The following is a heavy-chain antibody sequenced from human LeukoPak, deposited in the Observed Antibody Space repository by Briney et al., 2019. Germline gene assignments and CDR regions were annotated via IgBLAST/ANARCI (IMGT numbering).Heavy chain of an antibody. CDR3: ARGGFLEWSFDY. J-gene: IGHJ4*02. CDR2: INAGNGNT. CDR1: GYTFTSYA. D-gene: IGHD3-3*01. Sequence: ASVKVSCKASGYTFTSYAMHWVRQAPGQRLEWMGWINAGNGNTKYSQEFQGRVTITGDTSASTAYMELSSLRSEDMAVYYCARGGFLEWSFDYWGQGTLVTVSS. V-gene: IGHV1-3*03.